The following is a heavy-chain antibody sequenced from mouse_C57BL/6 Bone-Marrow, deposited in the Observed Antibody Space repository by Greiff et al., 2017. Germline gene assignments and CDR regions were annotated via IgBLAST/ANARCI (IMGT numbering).Heavy chain of an antibody. CDR3: ARCLYAMDY. J-gene: IGHJ4*01. CDR1: GYTFTSYW. Sequence: QVHVKQPGAELVKPGASVKLSCKASGYTFTSYWMHWVKQRPGQGLEWIGMIHPNSGSTNYNEKFKSKATLTVDKSSSTAYMQLSSLTSEDSAVYYCARCLYAMDYWGQGTSVTVSS. V-gene: IGHV1-64*01. CDR2: IHPNSGST.